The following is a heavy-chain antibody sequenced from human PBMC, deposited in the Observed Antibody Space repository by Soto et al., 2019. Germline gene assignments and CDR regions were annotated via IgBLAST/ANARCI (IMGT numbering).Heavy chain of an antibody. V-gene: IGHV3-64D*06. J-gene: IGHJ4*02. Sequence: GGCLRLSRSSCGFTFIIYAIHWVLQAPGKGLEYASSISINGGSTHYADSVKGRFTISRDNSKNTQYLQMSSLRADDTALYYCVKGEYYYDSSGYYPFDYWGQGT. D-gene: IGHD3-22*01. CDR3: VKGEYYYDSSGYYPFDY. CDR1: GFTFIIYA. CDR2: ISINGGST.